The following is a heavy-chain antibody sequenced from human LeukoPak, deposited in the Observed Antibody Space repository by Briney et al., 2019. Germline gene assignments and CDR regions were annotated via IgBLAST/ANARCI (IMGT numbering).Heavy chain of an antibody. J-gene: IGHJ3*02. Sequence: GGSLRLSCAASGFTFSSYAMHWVRQAPGKGLGWVAVISYDGSNKYYADSVKGRFTISRDNSKNTLYLQMNSLRAEDTAVYYCAREFLRWSNGNAFDIWGQGTMVTVSS. CDR2: ISYDGSNK. CDR1: GFTFSSYA. D-gene: IGHD4-23*01. CDR3: AREFLRWSNGNAFDI. V-gene: IGHV3-30-3*01.